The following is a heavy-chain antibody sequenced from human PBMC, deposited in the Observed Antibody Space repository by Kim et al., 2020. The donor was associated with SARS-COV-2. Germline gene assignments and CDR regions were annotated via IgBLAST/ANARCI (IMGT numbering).Heavy chain of an antibody. J-gene: IGHJ2*01. CDR1: GVSFSTYY. CDR2: IQYSGST. Sequence: SETLSLTCAVSGVSFSTYYWSWIRQPPGKGLEWIGYIQYSGSTTYNPSLKSRVTTSVDTSKDHFSLKLSNVTAADTALYYCARTGDSDRWYFDLWGPGTL. D-gene: IGHD3-10*01. CDR3: ARTGDSDRWYFDL. V-gene: IGHV4-59*01.